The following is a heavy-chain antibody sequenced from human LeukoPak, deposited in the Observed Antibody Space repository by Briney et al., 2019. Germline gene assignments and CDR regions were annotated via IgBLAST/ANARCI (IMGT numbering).Heavy chain of an antibody. V-gene: IGHV4-59*04. CDR3: ARSRGVGTSLHFLDY. J-gene: IGHJ4*02. CDR2: IYYSGST. CDR1: GGSISSYY. Sequence: SETLSLTCTVSGGSISSYYWSWIRQPPGKGLEWIGNIYYSGSTYYNPSLKSRVTISVDTSKNQFSLKLNSVTAADTAVYYCARSRGVGTSLHFLDYWGQGTLVTVSS. D-gene: IGHD3-10*01.